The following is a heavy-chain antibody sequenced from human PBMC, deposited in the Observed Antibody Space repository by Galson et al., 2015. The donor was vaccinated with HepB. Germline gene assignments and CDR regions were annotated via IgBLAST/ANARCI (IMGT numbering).Heavy chain of an antibody. V-gene: IGHV3-15*01. CDR3: TTEYRQKYSSLSVYYFDY. CDR2: IRNRADGGTA. J-gene: IGHJ4*02. Sequence: SLRLSCAASGFTFDNARMNWVRQSPGKGLEWVGRIRNRADGGTADYAAPVKGRFTISRDDSKNTLYLQMNSLATEDTAVYYCTTEYRQKYSSLSVYYFDYWGQGTLVTVSS. D-gene: IGHD6-6*01. CDR1: GFTFDNAR.